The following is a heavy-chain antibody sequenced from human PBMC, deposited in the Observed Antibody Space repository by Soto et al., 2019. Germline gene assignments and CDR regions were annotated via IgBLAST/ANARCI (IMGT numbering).Heavy chain of an antibody. Sequence: GGSLRLSCAASGFTFSSYSMNWVRQAPGKGLEWVPYISSSSSTIYYADSVKGRFTISRDNAKNSLYLQMNSLRAEDTVVYYCARGTKSSSSGLLSYWGQGTLVTVSS. J-gene: IGHJ4*02. CDR3: ARGTKSSSSGLLSY. CDR1: GFTFSSYS. V-gene: IGHV3-48*01. CDR2: ISSSSSTI. D-gene: IGHD6-13*01.